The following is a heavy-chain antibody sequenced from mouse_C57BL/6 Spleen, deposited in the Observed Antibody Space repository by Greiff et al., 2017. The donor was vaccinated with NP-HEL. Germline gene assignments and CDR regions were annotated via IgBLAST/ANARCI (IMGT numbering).Heavy chain of an antibody. CDR1: GYTFTSYW. Sequence: QVQLQQPGAELVMPGASVKLSCKASGYTFTSYWMHWVKQRPGQGLEWIGEIDPSDSYTNYNQKFKGKSTLTVDKSPSTAYMQLSSLTSEDSAVYYCARYYYGSSYLYAMDYWGQGTSVTVSS. CDR2: IDPSDSYT. J-gene: IGHJ4*01. CDR3: ARYYYGSSYLYAMDY. D-gene: IGHD1-1*01. V-gene: IGHV1-69*01.